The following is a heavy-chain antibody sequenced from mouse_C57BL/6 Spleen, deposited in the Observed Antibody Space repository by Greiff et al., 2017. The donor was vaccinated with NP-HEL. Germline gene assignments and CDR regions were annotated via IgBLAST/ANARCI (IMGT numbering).Heavy chain of an antibody. V-gene: IGHV1-64*01. J-gene: IGHJ4*01. CDR3: ARPQLTGTRYYAMDY. Sequence: VQLQQPGAELVKPGASVKLSCKASGYTFTSYWMHWVKQRPGQGLEWIGMIHPNSGSTNYNEKFKSKATLTVDKSSSTAYMQLSSLTSEDSAVYYCARPQLTGTRYYAMDYWGQGTSVTVSS. CDR2: IHPNSGST. D-gene: IGHD4-1*01. CDR1: GYTFTSYW.